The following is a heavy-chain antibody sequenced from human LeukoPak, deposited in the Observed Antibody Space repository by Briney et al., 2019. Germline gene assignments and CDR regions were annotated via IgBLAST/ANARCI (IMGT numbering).Heavy chain of an antibody. Sequence: GGSLRLSCAASGFTFSSYGMHWVRQAPGKGLEWVAVISYDGSNKYYADSVKGRFTISRDNSENTLYLQMNSLRAEDTAVYYCANLHDYGDYWGQGTLVTVSS. J-gene: IGHJ4*02. CDR2: ISYDGSNK. CDR1: GFTFSSYG. V-gene: IGHV3-30*18. CDR3: ANLHDYGDY. D-gene: IGHD4-4*01.